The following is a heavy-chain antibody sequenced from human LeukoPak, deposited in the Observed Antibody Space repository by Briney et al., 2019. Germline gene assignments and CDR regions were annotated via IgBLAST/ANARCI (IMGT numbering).Heavy chain of an antibody. CDR1: GGSISSYY. Sequence: SETLSLTCTVSGGSISSYYWSWIRQPAGKGLEWIGRIYTSGSTNYNPSLKGRVTMSVDTSRNQFSLQLNSVTPEDTAVYYCARAYAFDIWGQGTAVTVSS. V-gene: IGHV4-4*07. CDR3: ARAYAFDI. J-gene: IGHJ3*02. CDR2: IYTSGST.